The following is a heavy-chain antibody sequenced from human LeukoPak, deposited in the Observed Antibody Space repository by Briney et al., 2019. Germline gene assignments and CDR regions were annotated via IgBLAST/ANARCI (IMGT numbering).Heavy chain of an antibody. J-gene: IGHJ6*03. CDR2: MSGTGKTI. V-gene: IGHV3-11*04. CDR1: GFTFSDFY. Sequence: GGSLRLSCAASGFTFSDFYMHWIRQAPGKGLEWVSYMSGTGKTISDADSLKGRFTISRDNTKNLLFLQVNTLRVEDTATYYCARGGGDYTGRYHMGVWGKGTTVTVSS. CDR3: ARGGGDYTGRYHMGV. D-gene: IGHD3-3*01.